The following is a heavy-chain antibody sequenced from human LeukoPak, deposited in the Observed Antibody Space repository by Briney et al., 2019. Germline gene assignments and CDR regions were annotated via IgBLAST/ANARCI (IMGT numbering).Heavy chain of an antibody. Sequence: GGSLRLSCAASGFTFSSFWMTWVRQAPGKGLEWVANIKQDGSEKNYVDSVKGRFAISRDNAKNSLCLQMNSLRAEDTAVYYCARGRIGYTDYWGQGTLVTVSS. J-gene: IGHJ4*02. V-gene: IGHV3-7*01. D-gene: IGHD5-12*01. CDR2: IKQDGSEK. CDR1: GFTFSSFW. CDR3: ARGRIGYTDY.